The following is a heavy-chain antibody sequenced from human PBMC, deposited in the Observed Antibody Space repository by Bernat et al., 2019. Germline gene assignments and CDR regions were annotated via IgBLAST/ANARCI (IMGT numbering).Heavy chain of an antibody. J-gene: IGHJ5*02. D-gene: IGHD3-22*01. Sequence: QVQLVQSGAEVKKPGASVTLSCKASGCTFTNYWMYWVRQAPGQGLEWMGIINPKDGNRNYAQKFQGRVTMTTDTSTSTVYMELSSLRSEDTAVYYCARDCPKIVVGWFDPWGPGTLVTVSS. V-gene: IGHV1-46*03. CDR2: INPKDGNR. CDR1: GCTFTNYW. CDR3: ARDCPKIVVGWFDP.